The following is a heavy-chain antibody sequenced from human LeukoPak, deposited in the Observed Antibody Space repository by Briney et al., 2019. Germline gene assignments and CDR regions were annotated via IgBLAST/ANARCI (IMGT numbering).Heavy chain of an antibody. J-gene: IGHJ5*02. CDR1: GGSFSGYY. Sequence: SETLSLTCAVYGGSFSGYYWSWIRQPPGKGLEWIGEINHSGSTNYNPSLKSRVTISVDTSKNQFSLKLSSVTAADTAVYYRAGGDYDILTGYSWGQGTLVTVSS. D-gene: IGHD3-9*01. V-gene: IGHV4-34*01. CDR3: AGGDYDILTGYS. CDR2: INHSGST.